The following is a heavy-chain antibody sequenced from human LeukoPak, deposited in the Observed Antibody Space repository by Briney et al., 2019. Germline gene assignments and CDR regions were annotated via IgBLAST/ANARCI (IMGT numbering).Heavy chain of an antibody. Sequence: ASVKVSCKASGYTFTDYYMHWVRQAPGQGLEWMGIINPNGGSTSYAQKFQGRVTMTRDTSTSTVYMELSSLRSDDTAVYYCARDPRLSSGYSTGILWYFDLWGCGTLVTVSS. CDR3: ARDPRLSSGYSTGILWYFDL. D-gene: IGHD3-22*01. J-gene: IGHJ2*01. V-gene: IGHV1-46*01. CDR1: GYTFTDYY. CDR2: INPNGGST.